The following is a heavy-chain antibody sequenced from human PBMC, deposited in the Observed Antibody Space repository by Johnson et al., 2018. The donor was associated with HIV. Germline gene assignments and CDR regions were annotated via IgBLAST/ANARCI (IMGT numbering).Heavy chain of an antibody. CDR1: GFTFSRCA. J-gene: IGHJ3*02. V-gene: IGHV3-30-3*01. CDR2: ISYDGNNK. Sequence: QVQLVESGGGVVQPGRSLRLSCAASGFTFSRCAMHWVRQSPGQGLEWVAVISYDGNNKYYADSVKGRFTISRDNSKNTLFLQMNSLRAEDTDVYYCAKDGLIEPYYYDSSGARLGAFDIWGQGTMVTISS. CDR3: AKDGLIEPYYYDSSGARLGAFDI. D-gene: IGHD3-22*01.